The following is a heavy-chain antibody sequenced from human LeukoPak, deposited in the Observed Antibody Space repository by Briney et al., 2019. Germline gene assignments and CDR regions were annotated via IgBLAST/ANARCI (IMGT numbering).Heavy chain of an antibody. CDR1: GGSFSGYY. CDR3: ARRNLVVVTAIRRAFDY. V-gene: IGHV4-34*01. J-gene: IGHJ4*02. Sequence: SETLSLTCAVYGGSFSGYYWSWIRQPPGKGLEWIGEINHSGSTNYNPSLKSRVTISVDTSKNQFSLKLSSVTAADTAVYYCARRNLVVVTAIRRAFDYWGQGTPVTVSS. D-gene: IGHD2-21*02. CDR2: INHSGST.